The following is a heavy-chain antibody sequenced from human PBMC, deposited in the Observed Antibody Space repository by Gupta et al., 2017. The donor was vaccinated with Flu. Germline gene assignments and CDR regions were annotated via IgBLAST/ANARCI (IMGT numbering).Heavy chain of an antibody. CDR1: GFTFNTYS. CDR3: ARDLRGYYDNSGYYYPDFDY. Sequence: EVQLVESGGGLVKPGGSLRLSCVASGFTFNTYSMNWVRQAPGKGLEWVSCISGDTTYIYYGDSVKGRFTISRDNAKNSLYLQMNGLRAEDTAVYYCARDLRGYYDNSGYYYPDFDYWGQGALVTVSS. CDR2: ISGDTTYI. V-gene: IGHV3-21*01. J-gene: IGHJ4*02. D-gene: IGHD3-22*01.